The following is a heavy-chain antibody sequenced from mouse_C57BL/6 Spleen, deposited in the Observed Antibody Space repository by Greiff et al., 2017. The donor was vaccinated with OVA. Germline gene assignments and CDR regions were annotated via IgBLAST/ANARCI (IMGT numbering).Heavy chain of an antibody. CDR1: GYTFTSYW. D-gene: IGHD1-1*02. CDR3: AYGYYFDY. Sequence: VQLQQPGAELVMPGASVKLSCKASGYTFTSYWMHWVKQRPGQGLEWIGEIDPSDCYTNYNQKLKGTSTLTVDKSASTAYMHLSSLTEEDSAVYYCAYGYYFDYWGQGTTLTVSS. J-gene: IGHJ2*01. CDR2: IDPSDCYT. V-gene: IGHV1-69*01.